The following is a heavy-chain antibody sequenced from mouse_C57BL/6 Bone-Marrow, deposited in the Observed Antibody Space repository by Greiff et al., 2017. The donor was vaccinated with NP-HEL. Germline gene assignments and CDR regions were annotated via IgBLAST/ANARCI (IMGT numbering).Heavy chain of an antibody. V-gene: IGHV6-6*01. CDR3: TPHDYGRRHWYVDV. CDR1: GFTFSDAW. J-gene: IGHJ1*03. CDR2: FRNKANNHAT. Sequence: EVKVVESGGGLVQPGGSMKLSCAASGFTFSDAWMDWVRQSPEKGLEWVAEFRNKANNHATYYAASVKGRFTLSRHASKSSVYLQMDSLRAEDTGIYYCTPHDYGRRHWYVDVWGTGTTVTVSS. D-gene: IGHD1-1*01.